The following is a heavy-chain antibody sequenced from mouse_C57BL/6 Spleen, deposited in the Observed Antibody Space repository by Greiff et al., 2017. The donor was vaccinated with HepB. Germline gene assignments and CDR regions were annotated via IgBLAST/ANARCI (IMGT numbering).Heavy chain of an antibody. CDR2: ISYDGSN. Sequence: DVKLQESGPGLVKPSQSLSLTCSVTGYSITSGYYWNWIRQFPGNKLEWMGYISYDGSNNYNPSLKNRISITRDPSKNQFFLKLNSVTTEDTATYYCAYSNYVGFAYWGQGTLVTVSA. CDR3: AYSNYVGFAY. J-gene: IGHJ3*01. D-gene: IGHD2-5*01. V-gene: IGHV3-6*01. CDR1: GYSITSGYY.